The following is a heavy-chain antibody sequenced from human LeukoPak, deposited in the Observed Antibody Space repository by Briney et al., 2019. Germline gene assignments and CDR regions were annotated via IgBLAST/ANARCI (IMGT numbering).Heavy chain of an antibody. CDR3: TRVRAYCGGDCYDYYYYYGMDV. CDR1: GFTFGDYA. D-gene: IGHD2-21*02. V-gene: IGHV3-49*03. J-gene: IGHJ6*02. CDR2: IRSKAYGGTT. Sequence: GGSLRLSCTASGFTFGDYAMSWFRQAPGKGLEWVGFIRSKAYGGTTEYAASVKGRFTISRDDSKSIAYLKMNSLKTEDTAVYYCTRVRAYCGGDCYDYYYYYGMDVRGQGTTVTVSS.